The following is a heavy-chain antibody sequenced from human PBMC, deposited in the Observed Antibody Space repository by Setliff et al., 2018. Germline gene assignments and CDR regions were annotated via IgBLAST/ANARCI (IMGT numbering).Heavy chain of an antibody. Sequence: SETLSLTCAVYDGSFSGYYWSWIRQPPGKGLEWIGEINHSGSTNYNPSLKSRVTISVDTSKNQFSLKLSSVTAADTAVYYCARVPGRGYSYGYVDYWGQGTLVTVSS. CDR3: ARVPGRGYSYGYVDY. CDR2: INHSGST. D-gene: IGHD5-18*01. J-gene: IGHJ4*02. CDR1: DGSFSGYY. V-gene: IGHV4-34*01.